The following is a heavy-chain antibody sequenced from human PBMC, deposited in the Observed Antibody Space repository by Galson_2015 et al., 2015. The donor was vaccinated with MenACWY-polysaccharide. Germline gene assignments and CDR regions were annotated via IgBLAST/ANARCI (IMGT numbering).Heavy chain of an antibody. CDR3: ARGVYSLDS. Sequence: SLRLSCAVSGFTFGNYWMTWVRQAPGKGLEWVANINEDEREKYHLDSVKGRFTISRDDAKNSLYLQMNSLGAEDTAVYYCARGVYSLDSWGQGTLVTVSS. CDR1: GFTFGNYW. J-gene: IGHJ4*02. CDR2: INEDEREK. V-gene: IGHV3-7*01. D-gene: IGHD4-11*01.